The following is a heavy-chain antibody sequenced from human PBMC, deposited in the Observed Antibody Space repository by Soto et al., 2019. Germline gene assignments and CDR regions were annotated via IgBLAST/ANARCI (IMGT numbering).Heavy chain of an antibody. CDR2: VVPNVGTA. Sequence: QMQLVQSGAEVKKPGSSVKVSCKASGGTLSSFINYPINWVRQAPGQGLEWMGGVVPNVGTANYAQKSQGRVTITADKSTGTSYMELSSLRSEDTALYYCARRDTSGFLRYFDHGGQGTLVTVSS. J-gene: IGHJ4*02. D-gene: IGHD3-3*01. CDR3: ARRDTSGFLRYFDH. CDR1: GGTLSSFINYP. V-gene: IGHV1-69*06.